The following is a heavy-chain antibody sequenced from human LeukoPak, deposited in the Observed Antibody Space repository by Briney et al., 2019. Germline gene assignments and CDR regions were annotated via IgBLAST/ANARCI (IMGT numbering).Heavy chain of an antibody. CDR2: IYYSGST. J-gene: IGHJ4*02. V-gene: IGHV4-59*02. CDR3: ARWDSGSYFLDY. D-gene: IGHD1-26*01. CDR1: GGSVSSYY. Sequence: PSETPSLTCTVSGGSVSSYYWNWIRQPPGKGLEWIGYIYYSGSTNYNPSIKSRVTISVDTSKNQFSLKLNSVTAADTAVYYCARWDSGSYFLDYWGQGTLVTVSS.